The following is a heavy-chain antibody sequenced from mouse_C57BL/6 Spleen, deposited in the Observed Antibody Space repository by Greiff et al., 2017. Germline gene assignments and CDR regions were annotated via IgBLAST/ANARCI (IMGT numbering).Heavy chain of an antibody. V-gene: IGHV3-6*01. CDR2: ISYDGSN. J-gene: IGHJ4*01. CDR3: ASLLYAMDY. CDR1: GYSITSGYY. Sequence: ESGPGLVKPSQSLSLTCSVTGYSITSGYYWNWIRQVPGNKREWMGYISYDGSNNYNPSLKNRISITRDTSKNQFFLKLKSVTTEDTATYYCASLLYAMDYWGQGTSVTVSS. D-gene: IGHD2-1*01.